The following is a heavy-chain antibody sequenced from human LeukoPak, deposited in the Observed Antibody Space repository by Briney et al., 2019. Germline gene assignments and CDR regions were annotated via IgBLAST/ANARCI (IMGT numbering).Heavy chain of an antibody. J-gene: IGHJ6*02. V-gene: IGHV1-2*02. Sequence: ASVKVSCKASGYIFTGYYLFWVRQAPGQGLEWMGWINPNGGATRYAQKFQGRVTMTRDTSISTAYMELSRLRSDDTAVYYCARELTGHYYYYGMDVWGQGTTVTVSS. CDR1: GYIFTGYY. CDR2: INPNGGAT. D-gene: IGHD1-20*01. CDR3: ARELTGHYYYYGMDV.